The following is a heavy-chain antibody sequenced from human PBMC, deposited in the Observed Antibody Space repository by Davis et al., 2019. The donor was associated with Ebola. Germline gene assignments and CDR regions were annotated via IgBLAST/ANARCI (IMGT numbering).Heavy chain of an antibody. J-gene: IGHJ4*02. Sequence: AASVKVSCKASGYTFTGYYMHWVRQAPGQGLEWMGWINPNSGGTNYAQKFQGWVTMTRDTSISTAYMELSRLRSDDTAVYYCARNDYGSGSYSGFDYWGQGTLVTVSS. D-gene: IGHD3-10*01. V-gene: IGHV1-2*04. CDR2: INPNSGGT. CDR3: ARNDYGSGSYSGFDY. CDR1: GYTFTGYY.